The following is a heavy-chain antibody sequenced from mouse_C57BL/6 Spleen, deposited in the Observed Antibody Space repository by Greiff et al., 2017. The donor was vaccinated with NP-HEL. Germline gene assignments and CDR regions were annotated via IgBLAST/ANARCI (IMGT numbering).Heavy chain of an antibody. CDR2: IYPGGGYT. J-gene: IGHJ2*01. CDR3: AREEGSNSYYFDY. Sequence: VQLQQSGAELVRPGTSVKMSCKASGYTFTNYWIGWAKQRPGHGLEWIGDIYPGGGYTNYNEKFKGKATLTADKFSSTAYMQFSSLTSEDSAIYYCAREEGSNSYYFDYWGQGTTLTVSS. V-gene: IGHV1-63*01. D-gene: IGHD4-1*01. CDR1: GYTFTNYW.